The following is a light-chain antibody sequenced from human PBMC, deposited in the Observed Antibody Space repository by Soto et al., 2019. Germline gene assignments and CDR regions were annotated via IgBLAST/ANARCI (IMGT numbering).Light chain of an antibody. J-gene: IGLJ1*01. CDR2: EVS. Sequence: QSALTQPPSASGSPGQSVTISCTGASSDVGGYNYVSWYQQRPGKAPKLMIYEVSKRPSGVPDRFSGSKSGNTASLTVSGLQAEDEADYYCSSYSGSNNFVFGTRTKVTDL. V-gene: IGLV2-8*01. CDR1: SSDVGGYNY. CDR3: SSYSGSNNFV.